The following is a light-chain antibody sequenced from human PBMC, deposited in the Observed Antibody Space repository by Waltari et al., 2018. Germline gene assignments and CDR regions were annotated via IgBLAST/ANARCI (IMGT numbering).Light chain of an antibody. CDR2: GDT. Sequence: SYELTQPPSVSVSPGQTARITCSGHELPRKYAYWFQQKSGQAPRLVIYGDTKRPSGIPERFSGSSSGTVATLTIRGAQVDDEADYYCYSSDSTGLRVFGGGTTVVVL. J-gene: IGLJ1*01. CDR1: ELPRKY. V-gene: IGLV3-10*01. CDR3: YSSDSTGLRV.